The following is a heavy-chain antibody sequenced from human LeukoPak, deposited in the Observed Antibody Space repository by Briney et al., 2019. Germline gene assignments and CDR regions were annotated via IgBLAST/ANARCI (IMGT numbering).Heavy chain of an antibody. CDR2: IYYSGST. CDR3: ARNRGHDYGDLGWFDC. V-gene: IGHV4-31*03. CDR1: GGSMSSGGYY. D-gene: IGHD4-17*01. Sequence: PSETLSLTCTVSGGSMSSGGYYWSWIRQHPGKGLEWIGYIYYSGSTYYNPSLKSRVTISVDTSKNQFSLNLSSVTAADTAVYYCARNRGHDYGDLGWFDCWGQGTLVTVSS. J-gene: IGHJ4*02.